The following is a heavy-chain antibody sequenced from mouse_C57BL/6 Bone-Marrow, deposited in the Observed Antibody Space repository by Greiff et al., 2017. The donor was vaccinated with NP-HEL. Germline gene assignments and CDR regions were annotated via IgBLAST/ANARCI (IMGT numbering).Heavy chain of an antibody. D-gene: IGHD1-1*01. CDR2: IHPSDSDT. V-gene: IGHV1-74*01. CDR1: GYTFTSYW. J-gene: IGHJ4*01. CDR3: AIKTTVVAYYYAMDY. Sequence: QVHVKQSGAELVKPGASVKVSCKASGYTFTSYWMHWVKQRPGQGLEWIGRIHPSDSDTNYNQKFKGKATLTVDKSSSTAYMQLSSLTSEDSAVYYCAIKTTVVAYYYAMDYWGQGTSVTVSS.